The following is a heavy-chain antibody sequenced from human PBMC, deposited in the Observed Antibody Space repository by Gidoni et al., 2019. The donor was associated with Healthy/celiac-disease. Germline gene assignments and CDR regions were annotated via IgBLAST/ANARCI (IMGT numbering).Heavy chain of an antibody. CDR2: IWYDGSNK. CDR1: GFTFSSYG. Sequence: QVQLVESGGGVVQPGRSLRLSCAASGFTFSSYGMHWVPQAPGQGLGWVEVIWYDGSNKYYADSVKGRFTISRDNSKNTLYLQMNSLRAEDTAVYYCARDSGQWELLPLDYWGQGTLVTVSS. CDR3: ARDSGQWELLPLDY. J-gene: IGHJ4*02. D-gene: IGHD1-26*01. V-gene: IGHV3-33*01.